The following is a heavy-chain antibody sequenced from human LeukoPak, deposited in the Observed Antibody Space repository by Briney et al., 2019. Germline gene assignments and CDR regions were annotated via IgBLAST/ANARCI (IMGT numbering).Heavy chain of an antibody. Sequence: SSETLSLTCTVSGYSISSGCYWGWIRQPPGKGLEWIGSIYHSGSTYYNPSLKSRVTISVDTSKNQFSLKLSSVTAADTAVYYCASPAMAFIDQGRYNYYYYMDVWGKGTTVTVSS. D-gene: IGHD5-18*01. CDR3: ASPAMAFIDQGRYNYYYYMDV. V-gene: IGHV4-38-2*02. CDR1: GYSISSGCY. CDR2: IYHSGST. J-gene: IGHJ6*03.